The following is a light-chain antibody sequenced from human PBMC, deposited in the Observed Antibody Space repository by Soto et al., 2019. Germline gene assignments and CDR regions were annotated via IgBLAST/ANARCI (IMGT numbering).Light chain of an antibody. CDR1: QSVSTY. J-gene: IGKJ4*01. CDR3: QQSYTIPLT. Sequence: DIQMTQSPSSLSASVRDRVTITCRASQSVSTYLNWYQQRPGKAPNLLIYAASTLLSGVPSRFSRSGSGTEFTLTISSLQPEDFATYYCQQSYTIPLTFGGGTKVEI. V-gene: IGKV1-39*01. CDR2: AAS.